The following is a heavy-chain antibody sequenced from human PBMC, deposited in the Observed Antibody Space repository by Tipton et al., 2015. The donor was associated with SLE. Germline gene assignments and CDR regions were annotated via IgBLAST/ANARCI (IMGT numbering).Heavy chain of an antibody. CDR2: IYYSGST. V-gene: IGHV4-61*08. J-gene: IGHJ3*02. Sequence: TLSLTCTVSGGSISSGGYYWSWIRQPPGKGLEWIGYIYYSGSTNYNPSLKSRVTISVDTSKNQFSLKLSSVTAADTAVYYCARSRIVGASGGGADAFDIWGQGTMVTVSS. CDR1: GGSISSGGYY. CDR3: ARSRIVGASGGGADAFDI. D-gene: IGHD1-26*01.